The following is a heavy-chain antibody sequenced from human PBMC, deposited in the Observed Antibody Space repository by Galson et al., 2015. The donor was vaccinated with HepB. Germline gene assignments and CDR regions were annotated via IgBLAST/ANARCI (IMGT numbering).Heavy chain of an antibody. J-gene: IGHJ3*02. Sequence: SLRLSRAASGFTFSSYAMHWVRQAPGKGLEWVAVISYDGSNKYYADSVKGRFTISRDNSKNTLYLQMNSLRAEDTAVYYCARAMYNWNDASGPDAFDIWGQGTMVTVSS. CDR2: ISYDGSNK. CDR3: ARAMYNWNDASGPDAFDI. D-gene: IGHD1-20*01. CDR1: GFTFSSYA. V-gene: IGHV3-30-3*01.